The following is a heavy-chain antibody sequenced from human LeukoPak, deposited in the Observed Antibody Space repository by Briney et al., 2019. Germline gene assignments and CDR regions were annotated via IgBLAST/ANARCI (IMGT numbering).Heavy chain of an antibody. V-gene: IGHV3-43*01. CDR1: GFTFSSYS. CDR2: INWNGGST. CDR3: AKEGSRRGFDY. J-gene: IGHJ4*02. D-gene: IGHD6-13*01. Sequence: LAGGSLRLSCAASGFTFSSYSMNWVRQAPGKGLEWVSGINWNGGSTYYADSVKGRFTISRDNSKNSLYLQMNSLRTEDTALYYCAKEGSRRGFDYWGQGTLVTVSS.